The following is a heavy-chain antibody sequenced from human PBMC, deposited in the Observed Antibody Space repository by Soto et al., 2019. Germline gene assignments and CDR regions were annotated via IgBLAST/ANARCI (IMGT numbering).Heavy chain of an antibody. D-gene: IGHD1-1*01. CDR1: GYGFTTYG. V-gene: IGHV1-18*01. CDR2: ISAQKGNT. CDR3: ARGRYGDY. Sequence: QIHLVQSGAEVKKPGASVKVSCKGSGYGFTTYGITWVRQAPGQGLEWMAWISAQKGNTNYAQKHQGRVTVTRDTSTSTAYMELRCLRSDDTAVYYCARGRYGDYWGQGALVTVSS. J-gene: IGHJ4*02.